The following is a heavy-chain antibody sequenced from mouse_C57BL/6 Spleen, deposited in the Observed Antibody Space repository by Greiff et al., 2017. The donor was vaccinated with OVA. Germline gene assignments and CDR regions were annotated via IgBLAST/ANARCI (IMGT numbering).Heavy chain of an antibody. Sequence: QVQLKQSGAELVKPGASVKLSCKASGYTFTSYWMHWVKQRPGQGLEWIGMIHPNSGSTNYNEKFKSKATLTVDKSSSTAYMQLSSLTSEDSAVYYCARRQLQRNYYAMDYWGQGTSVTVSS. V-gene: IGHV1-64*01. D-gene: IGHD6-1*01. CDR1: GYTFTSYW. CDR3: ARRQLQRNYYAMDY. CDR2: IHPNSGST. J-gene: IGHJ4*01.